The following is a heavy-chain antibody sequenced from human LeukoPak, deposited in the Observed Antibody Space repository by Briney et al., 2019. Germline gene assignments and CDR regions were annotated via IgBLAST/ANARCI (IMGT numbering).Heavy chain of an antibody. V-gene: IGHV3-21*01. D-gene: IGHD3-16*01. CDR1: GFTFSTYS. CDR2: ISTRSTYI. J-gene: IGHJ3*02. CDR3: ARIRVGLHDAFDI. Sequence: GGSLRLSCTASGFTFSTYSMTWVRQAPGKGLEWVSSISTRSTYIYYEASMVGRFTISRDNAKNSLYLQMSSLRAGDTAVYYCARIRVGLHDAFDIWGQGTLVTVSS.